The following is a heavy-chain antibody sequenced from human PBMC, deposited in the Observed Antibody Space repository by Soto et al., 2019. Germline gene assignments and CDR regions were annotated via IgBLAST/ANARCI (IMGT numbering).Heavy chain of an antibody. J-gene: IGHJ6*02. Sequence: ASVEVSCKXSGGTFSSYAISWVRQAPGQGLEWMGGIIPIFGTANYAQKFQGRVTITADESTSTAYMELSSLRSEDTAVYDGARIGLREELGYYYYYGMDVWGQGTTVTVSS. CDR3: ARIGLREELGYYYYYGMDV. CDR1: GGTFSSYA. CDR2: IIPIFGTA. V-gene: IGHV1-69*13. D-gene: IGHD3-10*01.